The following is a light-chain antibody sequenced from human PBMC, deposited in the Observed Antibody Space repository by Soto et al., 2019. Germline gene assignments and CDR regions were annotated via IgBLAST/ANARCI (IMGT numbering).Light chain of an antibody. V-gene: IGKV4-1*01. CDR1: RSVLYSSNTKNY. Sequence: DIVMTQSPDSLAVSLGERATIKCKSSRSVLYSSNTKNYLAWYQHKPGQPPKLLFYWASTRESGVPDRFSGGGSGTDFTLTINSLQPEDVAVYYCQQYYSTPYTFGQGTKLEIK. CDR2: WAS. CDR3: QQYYSTPYT. J-gene: IGKJ2*01.